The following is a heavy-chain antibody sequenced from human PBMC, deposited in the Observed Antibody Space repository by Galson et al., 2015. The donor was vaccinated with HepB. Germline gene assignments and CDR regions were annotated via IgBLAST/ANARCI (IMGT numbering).Heavy chain of an antibody. V-gene: IGHV5-51*01. CDR2: IYPGNSDT. Sequence: QSGAEVKKPGESLKISCKGSDYSFNTYYIGWVRQTPGIGLEWMGTIYPGNSDTKYSPSFQGQVTISADKSISTAYLQWNSLKASDTAMYYCARQGERYCSGDSCYYEFWGQGTLVTVSS. CDR1: DYSFNTYY. CDR3: ARQGERYCSGDSCYYEF. D-gene: IGHD2-15*01. J-gene: IGHJ4*02.